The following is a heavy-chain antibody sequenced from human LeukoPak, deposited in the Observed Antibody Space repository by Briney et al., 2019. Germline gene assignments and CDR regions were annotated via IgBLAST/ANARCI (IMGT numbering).Heavy chain of an antibody. CDR3: ARGRSNYYGMDV. D-gene: IGHD1-26*01. V-gene: IGHV4-59*01. CDR2: IYYNGNT. J-gene: IGHJ6*02. CDR1: DGSINSYY. Sequence: SETLTLTCSVSDGSINSYYWNWIRRPPGKGLEWIGYIYYNGNTNYSPSLKSRVTMSVDTSKNLFSLKVSSVTAADTAVYYCARGRSNYYGMDVWGQGTTVTVSS.